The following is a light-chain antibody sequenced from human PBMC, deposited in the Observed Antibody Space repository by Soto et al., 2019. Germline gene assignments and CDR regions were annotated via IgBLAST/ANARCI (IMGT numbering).Light chain of an antibody. Sequence: IQMTQSPSSLSASVGDRVTITCRASQSISSYLNWYQQKPGKAPKLLIYAASSLQSGVPSRFSGSGSGTDFTLTINSLQPEDFATYYCLQDYNYPLTFGGGTKVDI. CDR3: LQDYNYPLT. V-gene: IGKV1-6*01. J-gene: IGKJ4*01. CDR2: AAS. CDR1: QSISSY.